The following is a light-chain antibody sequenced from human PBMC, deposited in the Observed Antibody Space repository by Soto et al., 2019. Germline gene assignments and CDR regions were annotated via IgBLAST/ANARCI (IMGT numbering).Light chain of an antibody. CDR2: GAS. CDR1: QSISSS. Sequence: EIVMTQSPATLSVSPGEGATLSCRASQSISSSLAWYQQIPGQAPRLLIYGASTRATGVPARFSGSGSGTEFTLTISSLRSEDFAVYFCQQYNNWPPITFGQGTRLEIK. CDR3: QQYNNWPPIT. V-gene: IGKV3-15*01. J-gene: IGKJ5*01.